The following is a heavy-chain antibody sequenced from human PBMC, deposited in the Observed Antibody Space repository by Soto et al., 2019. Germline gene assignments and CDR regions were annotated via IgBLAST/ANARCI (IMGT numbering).Heavy chain of an antibody. J-gene: IGHJ4*02. D-gene: IGHD3-9*01. CDR2: ISTGGSTI. V-gene: IGHV3-48*01. CDR3: AKDLTGPYDY. CDR1: GFTFGDYI. Sequence: GGSLRLSCTASGFTFGDYIMNWVRQAPGKGLEWVSYISTGGSTIYYADSVKGRFTISRDNAKNTVHLQMNSLRPEDTAVYYCAKDLTGPYDYWGQGTLVTVS.